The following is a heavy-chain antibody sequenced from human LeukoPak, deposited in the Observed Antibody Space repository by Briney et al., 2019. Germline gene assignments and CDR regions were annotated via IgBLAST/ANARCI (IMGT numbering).Heavy chain of an antibody. J-gene: IGHJ5*02. Sequence: SETLSLTCTVSGGSISSYYWSWIRQPAGRGLEWIGHMYTSGSTNYNPSLKSRVTMSIDTSKNEFSLKMTSVTAADTAVYYCARQKTPVTSFDPWGQGTLVTVSS. CDR3: ARQKTPVTSFDP. V-gene: IGHV4-4*07. CDR2: MYTSGST. CDR1: GGSISSYY.